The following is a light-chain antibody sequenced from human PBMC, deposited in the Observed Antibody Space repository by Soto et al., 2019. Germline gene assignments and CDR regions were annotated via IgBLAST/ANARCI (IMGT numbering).Light chain of an antibody. CDR2: GAS. Sequence: EIVMTQSPATLSVSPGERATLSCRASQSVSSNLAWYQQKPGQAPRLLIYGASTRATGIPARFSGSGSGKEFTLTISILQSEDFAVYYCQHYNNWPRTFGQGTKVESK. CDR1: QSVSSN. J-gene: IGKJ1*01. V-gene: IGKV3-15*01. CDR3: QHYNNWPRT.